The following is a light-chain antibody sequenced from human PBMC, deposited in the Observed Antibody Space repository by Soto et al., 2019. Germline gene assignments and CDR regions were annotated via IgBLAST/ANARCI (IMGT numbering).Light chain of an antibody. CDR2: GAS. CDR1: QSVTSSY. V-gene: IGKV3-20*01. Sequence: EVVLTQSPGTLSLSPGERATLSCRTSQSVTSSYLAWYQQKPGQAPRLLIYGASTRATGIPDRFFASGSGTDFTLTISRLEPEDFAGYYCQQHGNSPFTFGPGTKVDLK. CDR3: QQHGNSPFT. J-gene: IGKJ3*01.